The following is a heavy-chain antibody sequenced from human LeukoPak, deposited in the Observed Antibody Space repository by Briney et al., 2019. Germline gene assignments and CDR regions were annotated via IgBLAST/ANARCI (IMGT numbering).Heavy chain of an antibody. J-gene: IGHJ6*02. CDR3: TRARVATDLYYYYGMDV. CDR1: GFTFGDYA. Sequence: GGSLRLSCTASGFTFGDYAMSWLRQAPGKGLEWVGFIRSKAYGGTTEYAASVKGRFTISRDDSKRIAYLQMNSLKTEDTAVYYCTRARVATDLYYYYGMDVWGQGTTVTVSS. D-gene: IGHD5-12*01. V-gene: IGHV3-49*03. CDR2: IRSKAYGGTT.